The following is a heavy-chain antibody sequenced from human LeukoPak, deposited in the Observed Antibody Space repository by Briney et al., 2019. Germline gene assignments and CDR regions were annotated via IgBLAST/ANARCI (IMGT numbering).Heavy chain of an antibody. J-gene: IGHJ4*02. CDR3: ARGGKSYYDSSGYPVY. CDR1: GGSISTYY. Sequence: PSETLSLTCTVSGGSISTYYWSWIRQPPGKGLEWIAYIDYSASTNYNPSLQSRVTISVDTSKNQFSLKLSSVTAADTAVYYCARGGKSYYDSSGYPVYWGQGTLVTVSS. V-gene: IGHV4-59*01. CDR2: IDYSAST. D-gene: IGHD3-22*01.